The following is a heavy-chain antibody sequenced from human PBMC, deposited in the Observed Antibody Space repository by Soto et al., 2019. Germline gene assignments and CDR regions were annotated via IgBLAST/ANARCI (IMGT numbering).Heavy chain of an antibody. CDR1: GFTFSIYG. CDR2: FSSDSRTT. CDR3: VRNVQFEFDL. Sequence: TGGSLRLSCVGSGFTFSIYGMNWVRQAPGKGLEWISYFSSDSRTTCYADSVKGRFTISRDNAKNSLYLQMNSLRDADTAMYHCVRNVQFEFDLWGQGTLVTVSS. V-gene: IGHV3-48*02. J-gene: IGHJ4*02.